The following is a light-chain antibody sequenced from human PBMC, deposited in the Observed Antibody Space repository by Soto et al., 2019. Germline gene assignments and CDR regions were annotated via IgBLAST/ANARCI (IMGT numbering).Light chain of an antibody. J-gene: IGLJ2*01. CDR2: GTN. V-gene: IGLV1-44*01. CDR3: AAWDDSLKGPL. CDR1: GSNIGGNT. Sequence: QSVLTQPPSASGTAGQRVTISCSGSGSNIGGNTVNWYQQLPGAAPKLLIYGTNQRPSGVPDRFSGSKSGTAASLAISGLQSEEEADYYCAAWDDSLKGPLFGGGTKLTVL.